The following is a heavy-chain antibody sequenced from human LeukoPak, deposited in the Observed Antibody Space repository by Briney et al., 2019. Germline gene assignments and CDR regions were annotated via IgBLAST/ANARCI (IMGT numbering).Heavy chain of an antibody. CDR1: VGSFSGYH. J-gene: IGHJ4*02. CDR3: AGQGQISAFDI. V-gene: IGHV4-34*01. Sequence: SETLSLTCAVYVGSFSGYHWSWIRQPPGKGLEWIGEINDSGNTNYKSSLKSRVTISADRSKNQFSLKMTSVTAADTAVYYCAGQGQISAFDIWGQGNLVIVSS. D-gene: IGHD3-16*02. CDR2: INDSGNT.